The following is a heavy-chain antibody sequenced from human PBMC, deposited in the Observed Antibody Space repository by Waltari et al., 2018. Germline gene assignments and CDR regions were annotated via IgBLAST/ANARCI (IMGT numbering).Heavy chain of an antibody. CDR2: INHSGST. CDR1: GGSFRGYC. J-gene: IGHJ4*02. V-gene: IGHV4-34*01. Sequence: QVQLQQWGAGLLKPSETLSLTCAGYGGSFRGYCWSWIRQPPGKGLEWIGEINHSGSTNYTPSLKSRVTISVDTSKNQFSLKLSSVTAADTAVYYCARGRSGSSFDYWGQGTLVTVSS. CDR3: ARGRSGSSFDY. D-gene: IGHD1-26*01.